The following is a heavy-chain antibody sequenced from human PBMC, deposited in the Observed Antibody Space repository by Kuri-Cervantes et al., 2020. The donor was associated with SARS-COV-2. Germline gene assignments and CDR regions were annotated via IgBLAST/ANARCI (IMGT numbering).Heavy chain of an antibody. D-gene: IGHD7-27*01. CDR3: ARGELGISDY. Sequence: GESLKISCAASGFTFSSYGMHWVRQAPGKGLEWVAFIRYDGSNKYYADSVKGRFTISRDNSKNTLYLQMNSLRAEDTAVYYCARGELGISDYWGQETLVTVSS. CDR1: GFTFSSYG. J-gene: IGHJ4*02. V-gene: IGHV3-30*02. CDR2: IRYDGSNK.